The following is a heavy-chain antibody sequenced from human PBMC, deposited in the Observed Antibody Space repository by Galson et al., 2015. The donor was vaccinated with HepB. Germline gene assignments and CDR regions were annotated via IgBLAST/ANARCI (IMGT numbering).Heavy chain of an antibody. J-gene: IGHJ4*02. CDR3: VALGYSSSWVKVDY. Sequence: SLRLSCAASGFTFSSYAMSWVRQAPGKGLEWVSAISGSGGSTYYADSVKGRFTISRDNSKNTLYLQMNSLRAEDTAVYYCVALGYSSSWVKVDYWGQGTLVTVSS. CDR1: GFTFSSYA. CDR2: ISGSGGST. D-gene: IGHD6-13*01. V-gene: IGHV3-23*01.